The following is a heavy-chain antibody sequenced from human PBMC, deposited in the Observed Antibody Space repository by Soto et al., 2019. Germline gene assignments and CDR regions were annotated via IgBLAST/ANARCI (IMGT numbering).Heavy chain of an antibody. CDR2: INHSGST. D-gene: IGHD3-3*01. CDR3: ARCTLITIFGVVINQNWFDP. V-gene: IGHV4-34*01. Sequence: QVQLQQWGAGLLKPSETLSLTCAVYGGSFSGYYWSWIRQPPGKGLEWIGEINHSGSTNYNPSLKRRVTISVDTSKNQFSLKLSSVTAADTAVYYCARCTLITIFGVVINQNWFDPWGQGTLVTVSS. J-gene: IGHJ5*02. CDR1: GGSFSGYY.